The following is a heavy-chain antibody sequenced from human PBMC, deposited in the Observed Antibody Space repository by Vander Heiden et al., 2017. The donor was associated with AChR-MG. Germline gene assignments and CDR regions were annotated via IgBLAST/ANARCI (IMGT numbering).Heavy chain of an antibody. J-gene: IGHJ5*02. CDR3: ARDGSGSPNNWFDP. CDR2: IYYSGST. D-gene: IGHD3-10*01. V-gene: IGHV4-59*01. CDR1: GGSISSYY. Sequence: QVQLQESGPGLVKPSETLSLTCTVAGGSISSYYWSWIRQPPGKGLEWIGYIYYSGSTNYNPSLKSRVTISVDTSKNQFSLKLSSVTAADTAVYYCARDGSGSPNNWFDPWGQGTLGNVSA.